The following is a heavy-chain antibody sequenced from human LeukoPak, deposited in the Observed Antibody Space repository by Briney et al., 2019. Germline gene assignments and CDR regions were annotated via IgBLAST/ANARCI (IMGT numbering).Heavy chain of an antibody. CDR3: TTGLSGAYPPVY. D-gene: IGHD1-26*01. V-gene: IGHV3-15*07. Sequence: TTGGSLRLSCAASGFTFSNAWMNWVRQAPGKGLEWVGRIKSKTDGGTRDYAAPVKGRFTMSRDDSKNTLYLQMNSLKTDDTAVYYCTTGLSGAYPPVYWGQGTLVTVSS. CDR2: IKSKTDGGTR. CDR1: GFTFSNAW. J-gene: IGHJ4*02.